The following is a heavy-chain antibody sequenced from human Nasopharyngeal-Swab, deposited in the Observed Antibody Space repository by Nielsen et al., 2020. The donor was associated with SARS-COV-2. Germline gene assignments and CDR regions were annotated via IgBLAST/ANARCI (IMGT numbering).Heavy chain of an antibody. CDR3: AREISGQGY. CDR2: INHSGST. CDR1: GGSISSYY. V-gene: IGHV4-34*01. Sequence: SETLSLTCTVSGGSISSYYWSWIRQPPGKGLEWIGEINHSGSTNYNPSLKSRVTISVDTSKNQFSLKLSSVTAADTAVYYCAREISGQGYWGQGTLVTVSS. J-gene: IGHJ4*02. D-gene: IGHD6-19*01.